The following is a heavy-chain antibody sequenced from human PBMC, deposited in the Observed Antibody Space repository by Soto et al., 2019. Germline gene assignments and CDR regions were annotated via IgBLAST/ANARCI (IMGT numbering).Heavy chain of an antibody. CDR1: GFTFSDYY. CDR3: VRESRTDEDGYDARGYYFDY. Sequence: VQLVESGGGLVKPGGSLRLACAASGFTFSDYYMSWVRQAPGKGLEWVSFISLGDSYKKTADSVKGRFTISRDNAQTALYLQMNSLRAEDTGLYYCVRESRTDEDGYDARGYYFDYWGQGTLVTVSS. CDR2: ISLGDSYK. J-gene: IGHJ4*02. V-gene: IGHV3-11*06. D-gene: IGHD5-12*01.